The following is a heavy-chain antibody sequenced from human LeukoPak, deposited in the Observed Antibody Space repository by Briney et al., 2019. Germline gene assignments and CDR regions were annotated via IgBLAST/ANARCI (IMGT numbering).Heavy chain of an antibody. CDR3: ARDAAPHTPVKWYFDL. V-gene: IGHV4-59*01. D-gene: IGHD6-25*01. Sequence: SETLSLTCTVSCGSISSYYWSCIRQPPGNGLEFIGYIYYSGSTNYNPSLKSRVTISVDTSKNQFSLKLSSVTAAETAVYYCARDAAPHTPVKWYFDLWGRGTLVTVSS. J-gene: IGHJ2*01. CDR2: IYYSGST. CDR1: CGSISSYY.